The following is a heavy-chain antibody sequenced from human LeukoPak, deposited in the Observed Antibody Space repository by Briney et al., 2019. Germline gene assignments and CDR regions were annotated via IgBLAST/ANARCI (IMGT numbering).Heavy chain of an antibody. Sequence: GGSLRLSCAASGFPFSNAWMSWVRKAPGKGLEWVGRIKSKTDGGTTDYAAPVKGRFTISRDDSKNSLYLQMNSLKTEDTAVYYCTRDLCSTICQGWFDPGGQGTMVSVSS. CDR1: GFPFSNAW. J-gene: IGHJ5*02. CDR3: TRDLCSTICQGWFDP. V-gene: IGHV3-15*01. D-gene: IGHD2-2*01. CDR2: IKSKTDGGTT.